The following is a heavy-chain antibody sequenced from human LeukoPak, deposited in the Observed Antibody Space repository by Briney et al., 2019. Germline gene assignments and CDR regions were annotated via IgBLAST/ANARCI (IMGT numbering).Heavy chain of an antibody. J-gene: IGHJ4*02. CDR1: GFTVSSNY. V-gene: IGHV3-66*03. CDR3: AKLLGDSSGPPFDY. D-gene: IGHD3-22*01. CDR2: IYDIGST. Sequence: GGSLRLSCAASGFTVSSNYMSWVRQAPGTGLEWVSIIYDIGSTYYADSVKGRFTISRDNSKNTLYLQMNSLRAEDTAVYYCAKLLGDSSGPPFDYWGQGTLVTVSS.